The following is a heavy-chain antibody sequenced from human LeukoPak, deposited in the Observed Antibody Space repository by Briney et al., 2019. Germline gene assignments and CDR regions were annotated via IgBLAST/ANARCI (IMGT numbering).Heavy chain of an antibody. CDR3: AKDGAGYSSGWFFDY. Sequence: PGGSLRLSCAASGFTFSNYGVHWVRQAPGKGLEWVAFIRYDGSNKYYADSVKGRLTISRDNSKNTVYLQMNSLRAEDTAVYYCAKDGAGYSSGWFFDYWGQGNLVTVSS. J-gene: IGHJ4*02. CDR2: IRYDGSNK. V-gene: IGHV3-30*02. D-gene: IGHD6-19*01. CDR1: GFTFSNYG.